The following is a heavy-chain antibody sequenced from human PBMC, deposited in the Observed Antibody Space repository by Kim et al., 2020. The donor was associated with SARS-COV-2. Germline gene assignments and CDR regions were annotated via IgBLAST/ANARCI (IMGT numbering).Heavy chain of an antibody. CDR2: INHSGST. CDR1: GGSFSGYY. D-gene: IGHD3-22*01. J-gene: IGHJ6*02. CDR3: ARGYYYDSSAVFFGVYYYYGMDV. Sequence: SETLSLTCAVYGGSFSGYYWSWIRQPPGKGLEWIGEINHSGSTNYNPSLKSRVTISVDTSKNQFSLKLSSVTAADTAVYYCARGYYYDSSAVFFGVYYYYGMDVWGQGTTVTVSS. V-gene: IGHV4-34*01.